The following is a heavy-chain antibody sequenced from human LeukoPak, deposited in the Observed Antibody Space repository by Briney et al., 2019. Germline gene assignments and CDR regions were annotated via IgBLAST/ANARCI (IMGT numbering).Heavy chain of an antibody. V-gene: IGHV3-30*02. CDR2: IRYDGSNK. J-gene: IGHJ6*03. D-gene: IGHD5-12*01. Sequence: PGGSLGLSCAASGFTFISYGMQWVRQAPGKGLEWVAFIRYDGSNKYYADSVKGRFTISRDNSKNTLYLQMKSLRAEDTAVYYCAKGGGYEAQYYYYYLDVWGKGTTVTISS. CDR3: AKGGGYEAQYYYYYLDV. CDR1: GFTFISYG.